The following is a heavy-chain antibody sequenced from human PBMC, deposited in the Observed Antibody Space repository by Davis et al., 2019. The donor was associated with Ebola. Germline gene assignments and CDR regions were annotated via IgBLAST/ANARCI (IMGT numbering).Heavy chain of an antibody. Sequence: ASVKVSCKASGYTFPRYGISWVRQAPGQGLEWMGWISAYNGNTNYAQKLQGRVTMTTDTSTSTAYMELRSLRSDDTAVYYCARAQFPTTSDHWGQGTLVTVSS. CDR2: ISAYNGNT. D-gene: IGHD1-1*01. CDR3: ARAQFPTTSDH. V-gene: IGHV1-18*04. CDR1: GYTFPRYG. J-gene: IGHJ4*02.